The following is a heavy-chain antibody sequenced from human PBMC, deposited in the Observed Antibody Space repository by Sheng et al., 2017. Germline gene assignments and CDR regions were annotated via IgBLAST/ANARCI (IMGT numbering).Heavy chain of an antibody. CDR1: GGSFSGYY. CDR3: ARQFREYYDFWSGYYYYYYYMDV. Sequence: QVQLQQWGAGLLKPSETLSLTCAVYGGSFSGYYWSWIRQPPGKGLEWIGEINHSGSTNYNPSLKSRVTISVDTSKNQFSLKLSSVTAADTAVYYCARQFREYYDFWSGYYYYYYYMDVWGKGTTVTVSS. V-gene: IGHV4-34*01. CDR2: INHSGST. J-gene: IGHJ6*03. D-gene: IGHD3-3*01.